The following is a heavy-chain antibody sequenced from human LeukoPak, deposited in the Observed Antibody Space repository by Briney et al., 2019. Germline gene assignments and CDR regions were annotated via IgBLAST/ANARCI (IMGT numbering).Heavy chain of an antibody. J-gene: IGHJ4*02. CDR2: ITSSGSYI. CDR3: ASYGGNAYFEY. D-gene: IGHD4-23*01. Sequence: PGGSLRLSCVVSGFTFSRSTMNWVRQAPGKGLEWVSSITSSGSYIYYADSVKGRFTISRDNAKKSLYLQMSSLRVDDTAVYYCASYGGNAYFEYWGQGTLVTVSS. V-gene: IGHV3-21*01. CDR1: GFTFSRST.